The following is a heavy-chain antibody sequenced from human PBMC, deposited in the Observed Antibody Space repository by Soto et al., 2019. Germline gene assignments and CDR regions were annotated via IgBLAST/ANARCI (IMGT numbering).Heavy chain of an antibody. CDR1: GGTFSSYA. CDR2: IIPIFGTA. CDR3: ARDNLAARPNPVKDYYYGMDV. Sequence: SVKVSCKASGGTFSSYAISWVRQAPGQGLEWMGGIIPIFGTANYAQKFQGRVTITADESTSTAYMELSSLRSEDTAVYYCARDNLAARPNPVKDYYYGMDVWGQGTTVTVSS. J-gene: IGHJ6*02. V-gene: IGHV1-69*13. D-gene: IGHD6-6*01.